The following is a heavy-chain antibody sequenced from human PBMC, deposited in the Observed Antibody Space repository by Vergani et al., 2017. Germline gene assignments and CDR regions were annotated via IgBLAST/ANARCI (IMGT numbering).Heavy chain of an antibody. V-gene: IGHV3-48*01. J-gene: IGHJ6*02. CDR3: AKRGSSSLNYYYYYGMDV. CDR2: ISSSSSTI. CDR1: GFTFSSYS. D-gene: IGHD6-6*01. Sequence: EVQLVESGGGLVQPGGSLRLSCAASGFTFSSYSMNWVRQAPGKGLEWVSYISSSSSTIYYADSVKGRFTISRDNAKNSLYLQMNSLRAEDTAVYYCAKRGSSSLNYYYYYGMDVWGQGTTVTVSS.